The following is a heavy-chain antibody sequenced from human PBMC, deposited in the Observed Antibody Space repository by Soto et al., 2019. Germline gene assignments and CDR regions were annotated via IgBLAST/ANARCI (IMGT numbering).Heavy chain of an antibody. Sequence: EVQLVESGETLVQPGGSLRLSCVASGFSFSSYWMSWVRQAPGKGLECVANIKEDGSKNYYVDSVKGRFTISRDNAKNSLFLQMNSLRADDTAVYYCASHTTPAYWGQGVLVTVSS. V-gene: IGHV3-7*01. CDR2: IKEDGSKN. D-gene: IGHD1-26*01. CDR3: ASHTTPAY. J-gene: IGHJ4*02. CDR1: GFSFSSYW.